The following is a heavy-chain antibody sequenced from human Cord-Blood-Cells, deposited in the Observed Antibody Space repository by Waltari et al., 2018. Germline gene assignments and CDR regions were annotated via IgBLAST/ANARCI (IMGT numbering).Heavy chain of an antibody. V-gene: IGHV4-38-2*02. CDR2: IYHSGGT. CDR1: GYSISSGYY. Sequence: QVQLQESGPGLVKPSETLSLTCTVSGYSISSGYYWGWIRQPPGKGLEWIGSIYHSGGTYYNPSPKSRVTISVDTSKNQFSLKLSSVTAADTAVYYCARGGGHSGYDYDYWGQGTLVTVSS. CDR3: ARGGGHSGYDYDY. J-gene: IGHJ4*02. D-gene: IGHD5-12*01.